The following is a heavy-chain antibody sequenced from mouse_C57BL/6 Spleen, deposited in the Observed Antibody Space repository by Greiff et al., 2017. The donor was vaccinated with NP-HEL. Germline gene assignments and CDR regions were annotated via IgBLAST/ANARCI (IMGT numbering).Heavy chain of an antibody. D-gene: IGHD1-1*01. Sequence: LVESGPELVKPGASVKISCKASGYSFTSYYIHWVKQRPGQGLEWIGWIYPGSGNTKYNDKFKGKATLTADTSSSTAYMQLSSLTSEDSAVYYCARDYGSSPYFDYWGQGTTLTVSS. J-gene: IGHJ2*01. CDR3: ARDYGSSPYFDY. V-gene: IGHV1-66*01. CDR1: GYSFTSYY. CDR2: IYPGSGNT.